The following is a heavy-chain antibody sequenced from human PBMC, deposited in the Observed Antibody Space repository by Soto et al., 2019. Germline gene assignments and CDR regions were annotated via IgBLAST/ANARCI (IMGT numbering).Heavy chain of an antibody. CDR1: GFTFSSYG. Sequence: PGGSLRLSCAASGFTFSSYGMHWVRQAPGKGLERVAVIWYDGSNKYYADSVKGRFTISRDNSKNTLYLQMNSLRAEDTAVYYCARGPYYDYVWGSYRPGGDGYYYYYYGMDVWGQGTTVTVSS. J-gene: IGHJ6*02. CDR2: IWYDGSNK. D-gene: IGHD3-16*02. CDR3: ARGPYYDYVWGSYRPGGDGYYYYYYGMDV. V-gene: IGHV3-33*01.